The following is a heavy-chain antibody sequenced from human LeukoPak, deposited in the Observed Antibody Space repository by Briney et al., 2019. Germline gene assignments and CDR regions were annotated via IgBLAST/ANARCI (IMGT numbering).Heavy chain of an antibody. Sequence: SVKVSCKASGGTFGSYAISWVRQAPGQELEWMGRIIPILGIANYAQKFQGRVTITADKSTSTAYMELSSLRSEDTAVYYCARSQSGYSSGWCDYWGQGTLVTVSS. V-gene: IGHV1-69*04. CDR3: ARSQSGYSSGWCDY. CDR2: IIPILGIA. D-gene: IGHD6-19*01. J-gene: IGHJ4*02. CDR1: GGTFGSYA.